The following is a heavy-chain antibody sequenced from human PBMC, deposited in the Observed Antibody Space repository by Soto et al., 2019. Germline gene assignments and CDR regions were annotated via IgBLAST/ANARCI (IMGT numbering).Heavy chain of an antibody. D-gene: IGHD3-10*01. CDR1: GFTFTTHA. CDR3: AKDPPWTVGPLAMDV. Sequence: EVHLLESGGGLVQPGGSLRLSCVASGFTFTTHAMSWVRQSPGKGLEWVSTFSGSGGNIYYAEAVKGRLTISRDDSKSSLYLQMTSLRVEDTAVYYCAKDPPWTVGPLAMDVWGQGATVTVSS. J-gene: IGHJ6*02. V-gene: IGHV3-23*01. CDR2: FSGSGGNI.